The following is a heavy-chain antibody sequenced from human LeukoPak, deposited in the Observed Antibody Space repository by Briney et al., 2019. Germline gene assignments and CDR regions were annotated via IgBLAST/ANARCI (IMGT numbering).Heavy chain of an antibody. V-gene: IGHV3-30*18. CDR2: TSFDGSNK. CDR1: GFTFNTFG. Sequence: GGSLRLSCAASGFTFNTFGMHWVRQAPGKGLEWMAVTSFDGSNKYYADSVKGRFTISSDNSKNTLYLQMNSLRAEDTAVYYCAKDRIVGTTRFLDYWGPGTLVTVSS. CDR3: AKDRIVGTTRFLDY. J-gene: IGHJ4*02. D-gene: IGHD1-26*01.